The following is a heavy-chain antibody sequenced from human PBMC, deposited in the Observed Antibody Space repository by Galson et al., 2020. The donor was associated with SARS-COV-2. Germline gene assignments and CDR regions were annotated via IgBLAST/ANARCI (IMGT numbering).Heavy chain of an antibody. Sequence: SQTLSLTCTVSGGSISSYYWSWIRQPPGKGLEWIGYIYYSGSTNYNPSLKSQVTISVDTSKNQFSLKLSSVTAADTAVYYCARSLAAREAYYYYYMDVWGKGTTVTVSS. D-gene: IGHD6-6*01. CDR3: ARSLAAREAYYYYYMDV. CDR1: GGSISSYY. CDR2: IYYSGST. J-gene: IGHJ6*03. V-gene: IGHV4-59*01.